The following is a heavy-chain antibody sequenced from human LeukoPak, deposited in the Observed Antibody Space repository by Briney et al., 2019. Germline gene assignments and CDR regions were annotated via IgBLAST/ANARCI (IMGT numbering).Heavy chain of an antibody. V-gene: IGHV3-7*05. Sequence: GGSLRLSCAASGFTFNIYSMSWVRQAPGKGLEWVANIKQDGNEKYYVDSVKGRFTISRDNAKNSLYLQMNSLRAEDTAVYYCARAVDDYVWGSYRPPGHWGQGTLVTVSS. J-gene: IGHJ4*02. CDR2: IKQDGNEK. CDR3: ARAVDDYVWGSYRPPGH. CDR1: GFTFNIYS. D-gene: IGHD3-16*02.